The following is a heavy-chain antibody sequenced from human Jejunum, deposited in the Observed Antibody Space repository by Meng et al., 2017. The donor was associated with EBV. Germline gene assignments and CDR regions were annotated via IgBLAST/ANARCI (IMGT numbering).Heavy chain of an antibody. Sequence: GQLEESGPGLVKPSGTLSLTCAVSGGSISSSNWWSWVRQAPGKGLEWIGEIHHTESTNYNPSLKSRVTISVDKSKNQFSLKLSSVTAADTAVYYCARESYSDSSGYYSLDYWGQGSLVTVFS. D-gene: IGHD3-22*01. CDR3: ARESYSDSSGYYSLDY. CDR1: GGSISSSNW. J-gene: IGHJ4*02. V-gene: IGHV4-4*02. CDR2: IHHTEST.